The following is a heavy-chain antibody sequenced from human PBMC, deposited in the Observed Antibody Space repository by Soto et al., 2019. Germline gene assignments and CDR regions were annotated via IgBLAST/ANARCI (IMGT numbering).Heavy chain of an antibody. CDR1: GFTFSSYG. D-gene: IGHD2-15*01. CDR3: AKDGDCSGGSCYSAYYYYGMDV. J-gene: IGHJ6*02. Sequence: GESLKISCVASGFTFSSYGMHWVRQAPGKGLEWVAVISYDGSNKYYADSVKGRFTISRDNSKNTLYLQMNSLRAEDTAVYYCAKDGDCSGGSCYSAYYYYGMDVWGQGTTVTVSS. V-gene: IGHV3-30*18. CDR2: ISYDGSNK.